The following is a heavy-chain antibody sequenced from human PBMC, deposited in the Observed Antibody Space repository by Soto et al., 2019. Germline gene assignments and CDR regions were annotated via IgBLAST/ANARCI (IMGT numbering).Heavy chain of an antibody. Sequence: ASVKVSCKASGYTFTIYYMHWVLQAPGQGLEWMGIINPSGGSTSYAQKFQGRVTMTRDTSTSTVYMELSSLRSEDTAVYYCARDGGTSTTLEASSALYGMYGWCQRTTVTVS. D-gene: IGHD6-19*01. CDR3: ARDGGTSTTLEASSALYGMYG. CDR1: GYTFTIYY. V-gene: IGHV1-46*01. CDR2: INPSGGST. J-gene: IGHJ6*02.